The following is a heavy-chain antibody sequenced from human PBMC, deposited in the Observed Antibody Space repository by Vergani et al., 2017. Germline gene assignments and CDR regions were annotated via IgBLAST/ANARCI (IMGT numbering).Heavy chain of an antibody. CDR2: ISYDGSNK. Sequence: QVQLVESGGGVVQPGRSLRLSCAASGFTFSSYAMHWVRQAPGKGLEWVAVISYDGSNKYYSDSVKGRFTISRDNSKNTLYLQMNSLRAEDTAVYYCARFPLPQQESYYYYMDVWGKGTTVTVSS. V-gene: IGHV3-30*01. CDR3: ARFPLPQQESYYYYMDV. J-gene: IGHJ6*03. D-gene: IGHD2-15*01. CDR1: GFTFSSYA.